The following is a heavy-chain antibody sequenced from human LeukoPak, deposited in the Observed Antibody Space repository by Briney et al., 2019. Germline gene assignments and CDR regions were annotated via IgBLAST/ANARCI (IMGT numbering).Heavy chain of an antibody. Sequence: SETLSLTCTVSGSSISSGYYWGWIRQPPGKGLEWIGNIYHSGSTYYNPSLKSRVTTSVDTSKNQFSLKVSSVTAADTAVYYCARDGEVLSSSWFWFDPWGQGTLVTVSS. D-gene: IGHD6-13*01. CDR3: ARDGEVLSSSWFWFDP. CDR2: IYHSGST. V-gene: IGHV4-38-2*02. CDR1: GSSISSGYY. J-gene: IGHJ5*02.